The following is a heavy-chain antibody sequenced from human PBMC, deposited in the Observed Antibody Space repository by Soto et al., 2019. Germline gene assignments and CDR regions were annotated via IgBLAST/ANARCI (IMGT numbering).Heavy chain of an antibody. CDR2: IYYSGST. CDR3: ARRVVEYYYDSSGFDY. V-gene: IGHV4-39*01. J-gene: IGHJ4*02. D-gene: IGHD3-22*01. Sequence: PSETLSLTCTVSGGSISSSSYYWGWIRQPPGKGLEWIGSIYYSGSTYYNPSLKSRVTISVDTSKNQFSLKLSSVTAADTAVYYCARRVVEYYYDSSGFDYWGQGTLVTVSS. CDR1: GGSISSSSYY.